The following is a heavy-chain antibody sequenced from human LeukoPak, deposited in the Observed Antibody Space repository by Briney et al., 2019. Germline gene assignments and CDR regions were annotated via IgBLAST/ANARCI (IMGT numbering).Heavy chain of an antibody. V-gene: IGHV3-49*04. CDR2: IRSKAYGGTT. D-gene: IGHD3-10*01. Sequence: GGSLRLSCTTSGFTFGDYAMSWVRQAPGKGLEWVGFIRSKAYGGTTEYAASVKGRFTISRDDSKSIAYLQMNSLKTEDTAVYYCTSSFGQLSFFDYWGQGTLVTVSS. J-gene: IGHJ4*02. CDR3: TSSFGQLSFFDY. CDR1: GFTFGDYA.